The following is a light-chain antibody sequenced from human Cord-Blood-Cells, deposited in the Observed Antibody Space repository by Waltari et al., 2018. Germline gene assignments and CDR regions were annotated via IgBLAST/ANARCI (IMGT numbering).Light chain of an antibody. CDR3: AAWDDSLNGWV. J-gene: IGLJ3*02. CDR2: RNN. V-gene: IGLV1-44*01. CDR1: SSNIGSNT. Sequence: QSVLTQPPSASGTPGQRGTISCPGSSSNIGSNTANWYQQLPGTAPKLLIYRNNQRPSGVPDRFSGSKSGTSASLAISGLQAEDEADYYCAAWDDSLNGWVFGGGTKLTVL.